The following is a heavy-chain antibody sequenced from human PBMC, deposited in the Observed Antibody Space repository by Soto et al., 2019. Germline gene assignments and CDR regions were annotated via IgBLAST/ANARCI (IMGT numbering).Heavy chain of an antibody. J-gene: IGHJ4*02. CDR1: GFTFSSYA. D-gene: IGHD3-16*02. V-gene: IGHV3-23*01. CDR2: ISGSGGST. CDR3: AKRAVGTDYDILTGYQYDYLWGSYRYTASFDY. Sequence: EVQLLESGGGLVQPGGSLRLSCAASGFTFSSYAMSWVRQAPGKGLEWVSAISGSGGSTYYADSVKGGFTISRDNSKNTLYLQMNSLRAEDTAVYYCAKRAVGTDYDILTGYQYDYLWGSYRYTASFDYWGQGTLVTVSS.